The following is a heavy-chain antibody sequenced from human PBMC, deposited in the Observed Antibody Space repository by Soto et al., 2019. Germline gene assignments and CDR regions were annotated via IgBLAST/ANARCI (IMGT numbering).Heavy chain of an antibody. V-gene: IGHV3-74*01. CDR2: INTDGSTT. CDR1: GFTFSNYW. J-gene: IGHJ4*02. CDR3: ARDLGGYASH. D-gene: IGHD3-16*01. Sequence: EVQPVESGGGLVQPGGSLRLSCAASGFTFSNYWMHWVRQAPGKGPVWVSRINTDGSTTNYADSVKGRFTISRDNAKNTLYLQTNSLGAEDTAVYYCARDLGGYASHWGQGTLVTVSS.